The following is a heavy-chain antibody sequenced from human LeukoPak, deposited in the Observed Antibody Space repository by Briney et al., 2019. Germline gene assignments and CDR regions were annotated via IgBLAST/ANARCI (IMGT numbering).Heavy chain of an antibody. J-gene: IGHJ4*02. CDR2: ISSSTNTI. V-gene: IGHV3-48*02. CDR3: AREERGGAIILY. D-gene: IGHD3-10*01. CDR1: GFTFSSYS. Sequence: GGSLRLSCAASGFTFSSYSMNWVRQAPGKGLEWVSYISSSTNTIYYADSVKGRFTISRDNAKNSLFLQMNSLRDEDTAVYYCAREERGGAIILYWGQGTLVTVSS.